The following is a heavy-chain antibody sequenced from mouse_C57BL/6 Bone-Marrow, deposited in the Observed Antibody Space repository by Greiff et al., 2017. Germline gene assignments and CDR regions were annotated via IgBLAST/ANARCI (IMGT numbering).Heavy chain of an antibody. CDR3: VRPLLSSYAMDY. V-gene: IGHV10-1*01. Sequence: EVQLVESGGGLVQPKGSLKLSCAASGFSFNTYAMNWVRQAPGKGLEWVARIRSKSNNYATYYADSVKDRFTISRDDSESMLYLQMNNLKTEDTAMYYCVRPLLSSYAMDYWGQGTSVTVSS. J-gene: IGHJ4*01. CDR1: GFSFNTYA. D-gene: IGHD2-10*01. CDR2: IRSKSNNYAT.